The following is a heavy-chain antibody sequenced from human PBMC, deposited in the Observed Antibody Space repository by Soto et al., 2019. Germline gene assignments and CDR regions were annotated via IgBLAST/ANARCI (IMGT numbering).Heavy chain of an antibody. CDR1: ALSFSQYY. V-gene: IGHV4-34*01. Sequence: ETLSLTCAWNALSFSQYYWNLLRPSPGKGLEWIGKIKHSGSSNYNPSLRSRVSISVDMSKNQFSLRLSSVTAADTAVYYCARGGSSDWQVALDSWGQGKMVTVS. D-gene: IGHD6-19*01. CDR3: ARGGSSDWQVALDS. CDR2: IKHSGSS. J-gene: IGHJ3*02.